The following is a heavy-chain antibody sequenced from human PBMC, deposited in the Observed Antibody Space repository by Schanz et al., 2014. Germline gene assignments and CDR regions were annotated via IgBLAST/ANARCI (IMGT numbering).Heavy chain of an antibody. CDR3: ARDGGGPTVTTGYYGMDV. J-gene: IGHJ6*02. V-gene: IGHV1-2*02. CDR2: INPNSGGT. D-gene: IGHD4-17*01. CDR1: GYIFIGYF. Sequence: QGQLVESGGEVKKPGASVKVSCKASGYIFIGYFIHWVRQAPGQGLEWMGWINPNSGGTDYAQKFQGRVYMPSDTSISTAYMVLSRLRSDDTAIYYCARDGGGPTVTTGYYGMDVWGQGTLVTVSS.